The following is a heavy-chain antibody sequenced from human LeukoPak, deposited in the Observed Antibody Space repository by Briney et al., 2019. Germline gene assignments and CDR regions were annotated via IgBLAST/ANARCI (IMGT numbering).Heavy chain of an antibody. J-gene: IGHJ5*01. CDR3: ARGGPGIAVAGPESEFDS. CDR2: INPNSGGT. CDR1: GYTFTGYY. V-gene: IGHV1-2*02. D-gene: IGHD6-19*01. Sequence: ASVKVSCKASGYTFTGYYMHWVRQAPGQGLEWMGWINPNSGGTNYAQKFQGRVTMTRDTSISTAYMELRSLRSDDTAVYYCARGGPGIAVAGPESEFDSWGQGTLVTVSS.